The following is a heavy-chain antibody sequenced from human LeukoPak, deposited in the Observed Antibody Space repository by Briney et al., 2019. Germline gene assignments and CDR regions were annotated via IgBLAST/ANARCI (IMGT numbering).Heavy chain of an antibody. V-gene: IGHV1-46*01. J-gene: IGHJ5*02. CDR2: INPSGGST. D-gene: IGHD3-3*01. Sequence: GASVKVSCKASGYTFTSYYMHWVRQAPGQGLEWMGIINPSGGSTSYAQKFQGRVTMTRDTSTSTVYMELSSLRSEDTAVYYSARVRYYDFWSGPGWFDPWGQGTLVTVSS. CDR1: GYTFTSYY. CDR3: ARVRYYDFWSGPGWFDP.